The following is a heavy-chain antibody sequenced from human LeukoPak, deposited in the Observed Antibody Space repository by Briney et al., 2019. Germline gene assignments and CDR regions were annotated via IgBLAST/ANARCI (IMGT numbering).Heavy chain of an antibody. Sequence: GGSLRLSCAASGFTSSTNAMTWVRQAPGKGLEWVSSITGSGESTYYADSVKGRFTISRDNSNNMVYLQMNSLRGEDTAVYYCAKNSAYDRSLGYYSYDIDVWGKGTAVTVSS. D-gene: IGHD5-12*01. CDR3: AKNSAYDRSLGYYSYDIDV. J-gene: IGHJ6*03. CDR2: ITGSGEST. V-gene: IGHV3-23*01. CDR1: GFTSSTNA.